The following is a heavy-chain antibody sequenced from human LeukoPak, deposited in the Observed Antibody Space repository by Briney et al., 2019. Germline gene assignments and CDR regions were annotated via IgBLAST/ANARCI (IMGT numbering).Heavy chain of an antibody. J-gene: IGHJ4*02. Sequence: GGSLRLSCAASGFTFSGFGMTWVRQAPGKGLKWVSGISGSGSSTYCADSVKGRFTISRDNSKNTLYLQMNSLRADDTAVYYCAKTMGAIDHDYWGQGTLVTVSS. CDR3: AKTMGAIDHDY. D-gene: IGHD1-26*01. CDR1: GFTFSGFG. V-gene: IGHV3-23*01. CDR2: ISGSGSST.